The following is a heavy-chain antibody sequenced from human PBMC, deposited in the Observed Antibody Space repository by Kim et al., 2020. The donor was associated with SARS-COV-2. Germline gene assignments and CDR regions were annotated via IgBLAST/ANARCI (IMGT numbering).Heavy chain of an antibody. Sequence: GESLKISCKGSGYSFTSYWISWVRQMPGKGLEWMGRIDPSDSYTNYSPSFQGHVTISADKSISTAYLQWSSLKASDTAMYYCARTVTSSPGPSSGVSSSSGHWGQGTLVTVSS. J-gene: IGHJ4*02. CDR3: ARTVTSSPGPSSGVSSSSGH. V-gene: IGHV5-10-1*01. CDR2: IDPSDSYT. D-gene: IGHD6-6*01. CDR1: GYSFTSYW.